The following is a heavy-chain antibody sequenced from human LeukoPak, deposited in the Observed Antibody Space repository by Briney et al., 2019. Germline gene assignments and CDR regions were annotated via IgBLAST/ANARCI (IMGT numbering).Heavy chain of an antibody. D-gene: IGHD3-22*01. J-gene: IGHJ4*02. CDR1: GGPISSYY. Sequence: SETLSLTCTVSGGPISSYYWSWIRQPAGKGLEWTGRIYTSGSTNYNPSLKSRVTMSVDTSKNQFSLKLSSVAAADTAVYYCAREEEDYYDSSGYYGDWGQGTLVTVSS. CDR3: AREEEDYYDSSGYYGD. V-gene: IGHV4-4*07. CDR2: IYTSGST.